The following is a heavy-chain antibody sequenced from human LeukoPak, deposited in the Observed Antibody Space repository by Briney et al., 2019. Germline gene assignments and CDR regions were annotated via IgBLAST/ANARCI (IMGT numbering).Heavy chain of an antibody. J-gene: IGHJ5*02. CDR1: GGSISSYY. Sequence: SETLSLTCTVSGGSISSYYWSWIRQPAGKGLEWIGRIYTSGSTNYNPSLRSRVTISVDKSKNQFSLKLSSVTAADTAVYYCARVEYYYDSSGYSNWFDPWGQGTLVTVSS. CDR3: ARVEYYYDSSGYSNWFDP. CDR2: IYTSGST. D-gene: IGHD3-22*01. V-gene: IGHV4-4*07.